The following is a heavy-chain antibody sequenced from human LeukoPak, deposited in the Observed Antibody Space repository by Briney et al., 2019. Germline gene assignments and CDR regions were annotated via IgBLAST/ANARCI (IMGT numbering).Heavy chain of an antibody. D-gene: IGHD3-3*01. Sequence: PGGSLRLSCAASGFTFSNYWMSWVRQAPEKGLEWVANIKPDGSETYSVDSVKGRFTISRDNAKNSLYLQMNSLGAEDTAVYYCARTLRFFRFLDVWGQGTTVTVSS. J-gene: IGHJ6*02. V-gene: IGHV3-7*03. CDR1: GFTFSNYW. CDR3: ARTLRFFRFLDV. CDR2: IKPDGSET.